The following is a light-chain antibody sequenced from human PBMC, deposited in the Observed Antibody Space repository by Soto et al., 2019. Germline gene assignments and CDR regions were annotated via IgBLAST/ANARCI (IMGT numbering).Light chain of an antibody. CDR1: SSDVGSYNL. J-gene: IGLJ1*01. V-gene: IGLV2-23*02. CDR2: EVS. CDR3: CSYAGSYV. Sequence: SVLTQPASVSGSPGQSIPISCTGNSSDVGSYNLVSWYQQHPGKAPKLMIYEVSKRPSGVSNRFSGSKSGNTASLTISGLQAEDEADYYCCSYAGSYVFGTGTKVTVL.